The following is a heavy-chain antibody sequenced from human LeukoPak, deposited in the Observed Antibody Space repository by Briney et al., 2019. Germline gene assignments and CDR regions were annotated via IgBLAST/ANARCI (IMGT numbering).Heavy chain of an antibody. CDR1: AFTLSSNA. J-gene: IGHJ5*02. CDR3: AKAGYHLVIPIWFDP. Sequence: GRSLTLACAVAAFTLSSNAMSWVRQAQGKGLEWDSSISGSGGSTYYAGSVKGRFTISRDNSENTTYLQVNCLIAEDPAVNYCAKAGYHLVIPIWFDPWGQGTLVTVSS. V-gene: IGHV3-23*01. CDR2: ISGSGGST. D-gene: IGHD3-16*02.